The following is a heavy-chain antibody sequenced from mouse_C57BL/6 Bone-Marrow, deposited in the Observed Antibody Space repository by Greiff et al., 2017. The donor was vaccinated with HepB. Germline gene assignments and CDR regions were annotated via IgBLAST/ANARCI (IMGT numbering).Heavy chain of an antibody. D-gene: IGHD2-12*01. V-gene: IGHV7-1*01. J-gene: IGHJ3*01. CDR3: ARDAPYSYAWFAD. Sequence: EVKLMESGGGLVQSGRSLRLSCATSGFTFSDFYMEWVRQAPGKGLEWIAASRNKANDYTTEYSASVKGRFIVSRDTSQSILYLQMNALRAEDTAIYDCARDAPYSYAWFADWGQGTLVTVSA. CDR1: GFTFSDFY. CDR2: SRNKANDYTT.